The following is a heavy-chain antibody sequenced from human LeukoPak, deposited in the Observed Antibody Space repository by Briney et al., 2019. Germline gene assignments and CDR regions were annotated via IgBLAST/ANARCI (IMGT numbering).Heavy chain of an antibody. Sequence: PSETLSLTRAVSGYSISSGYYWGWIRQPPGKGLEWIGSIYHSGSTYYNPSLKSRVTISVDTSKNQFSLKLSSVTAADTAVYYCARGVMITFGGVIVHSHAFDIWGQGTMVTVSS. CDR1: GYSISSGYY. V-gene: IGHV4-38-2*01. D-gene: IGHD3-16*02. CDR2: IYHSGST. CDR3: ARGVMITFGGVIVHSHAFDI. J-gene: IGHJ3*02.